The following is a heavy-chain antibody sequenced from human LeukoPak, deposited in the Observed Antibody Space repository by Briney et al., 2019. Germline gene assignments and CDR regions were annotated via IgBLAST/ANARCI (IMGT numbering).Heavy chain of an antibody. CDR3: AREDFMVRGVITDY. CDR2: ISSSGSTI. V-gene: IGHV3-11*01. J-gene: IGHJ4*02. Sequence: GGSLRLSCAASGFTFSDYYMSWIRQAPGKGLEWVSYISSSGSTICYADSVKGRFTISRDNAKNSLYLQMSSLRAEDTAVYYCAREDFMVRGVITDYWGQGTLVTVSS. CDR1: GFTFSDYY. D-gene: IGHD3-10*01.